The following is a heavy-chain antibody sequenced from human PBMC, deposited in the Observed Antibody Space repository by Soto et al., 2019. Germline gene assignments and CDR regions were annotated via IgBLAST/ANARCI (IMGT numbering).Heavy chain of an antibody. V-gene: IGHV3-30-3*01. CDR1: GFSFSSYA. J-gene: IGHJ4*02. CDR2: ISYDGDNK. CDR3: ARGEDYGTSDYFDY. Sequence: QVQLVESGGGVVQPGRSLRLSCAASGFSFSSYAMYWVRQPPGKGLEWVAFISYDGDNKYYADSLKGRFTISRDNSKNTLSLQVNRLRAEDTALYYCARGEDYGTSDYFDYWGPGTLVTVSS. D-gene: IGHD3-16*01.